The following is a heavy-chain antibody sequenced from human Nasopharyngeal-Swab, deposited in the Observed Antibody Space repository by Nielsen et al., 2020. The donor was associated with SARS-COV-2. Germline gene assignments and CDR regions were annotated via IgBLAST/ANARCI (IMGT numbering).Heavy chain of an antibody. D-gene: IGHD1-1*01. J-gene: IGHJ3*02. CDR3: ARDAAAGTTRGAFDI. CDR2: INPSGGST. Sequence: ASVQVSCKASGCSFPSYYMHWVRQAPGHGLEWMGIINPSGGSTSYAQKFQGRVTMTRDTSTSTVYMELRSEHTAVYYCARDAAAGTTRGAFDIWVQGTIVTVSS. V-gene: IGHV1-46*01. CDR1: GCSFPSYY.